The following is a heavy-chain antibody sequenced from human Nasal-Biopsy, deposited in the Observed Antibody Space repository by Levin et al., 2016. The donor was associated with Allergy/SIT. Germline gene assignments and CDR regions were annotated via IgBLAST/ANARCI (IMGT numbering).Heavy chain of an antibody. CDR2: IHPEDSQT. D-gene: IGHD5/OR15-5a*01. V-gene: IGHV5-51*01. J-gene: IGHJ4*02. Sequence: KVSCKQSGYSFIRSWIGWVRQKPGRGLEWMGMIHPEDSQTTYSPSFEGQVIISADKSVTTAYLLWTALGASDTAMYYCATSVSLTGGLDSWGQGTPITVS. CDR3: ATSVSLTGGLDS. CDR1: GYSFIRSW.